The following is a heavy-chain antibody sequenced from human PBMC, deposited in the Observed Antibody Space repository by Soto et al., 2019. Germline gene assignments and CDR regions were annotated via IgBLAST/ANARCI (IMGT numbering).Heavy chain of an antibody. CDR3: ARDRNNWNYGNGGRYNWFDP. CDR2: TYYRSKCYK. Sequence: SQTQSRSEVICGYRHCRNSAAWNWIKTSPSRGLEWLGRTYYRSKCYKDYAVTVNSRITINPDTSKNQFSRQLNSVTAEDTAVYYCARDRNNWNYGNGGRYNWFDPWGQGTLVTVSS. CDR1: GYRHCRNSAA. J-gene: IGHJ5*02. D-gene: IGHD1-7*01. V-gene: IGHV6-1*01.